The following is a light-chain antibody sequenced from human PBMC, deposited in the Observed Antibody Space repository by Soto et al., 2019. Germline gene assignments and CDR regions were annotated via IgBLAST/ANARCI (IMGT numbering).Light chain of an antibody. CDR1: QGISSY. V-gene: IGKV1-9*01. J-gene: IGKJ2*01. CDR2: AAS. Sequence: DIQLTQSPSFLSASVGDRVTITCRASQGISSYLAWYQQIPGKATKLLIYAASTLQSGVPSRFSGSGSGTEFTLTISSLQPEDFATYYCQQLNSYPPTFGQGTKLEIK. CDR3: QQLNSYPPT.